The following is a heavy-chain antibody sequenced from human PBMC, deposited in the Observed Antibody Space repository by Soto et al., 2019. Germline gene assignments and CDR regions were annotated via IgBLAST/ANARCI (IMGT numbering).Heavy chain of an antibody. J-gene: IGHJ6*02. Sequence: ASVKVSCKASGYTFTSYGISWVRQAPGQGLEWMGWISAYNGNTNYAQKLQGRVTMTTDTSTSTAYMELSRLRSDDTAVYYCARNGYSTYYYGMDVWGQGTTVTVSS. CDR3: ARNGYSTYYYGMDV. D-gene: IGHD6-13*01. CDR2: ISAYNGNT. CDR1: GYTFTSYG. V-gene: IGHV1-18*01.